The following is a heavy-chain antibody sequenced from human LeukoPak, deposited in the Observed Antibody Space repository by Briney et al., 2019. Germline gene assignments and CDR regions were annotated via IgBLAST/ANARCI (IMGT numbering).Heavy chain of an antibody. J-gene: IGHJ4*02. V-gene: IGHV4-59*08. CDR1: SGSISSYY. CDR2: IYYSGNT. D-gene: IGHD6-13*01. Sequence: PPETLCLTCTVSSGSISSYYWSWIRQPPGKGLEWIGYIYYSGNTDYNPSLKSRVTISVDTSKNQFSLNLISMTAADTAVYYCARKSSTNWSFDHWGQGTLVSVSS. CDR3: ARKSSTNWSFDH.